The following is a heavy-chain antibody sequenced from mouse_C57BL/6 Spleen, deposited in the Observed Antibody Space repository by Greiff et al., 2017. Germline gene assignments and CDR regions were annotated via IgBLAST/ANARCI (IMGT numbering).Heavy chain of an antibody. D-gene: IGHD2-3*01. Sequence: EVQLQESGPGLVKPSQSLSLTCSVTGYSITSGYYWNWIRQFPGNKLEWMSYISYDGSNNYKPSLKNRITITRDTSKNQFFLKLNSVTTEDTATYYCARAYDRYYYAMDYWGQGTSVTVSS. CDR1: GYSITSGYY. V-gene: IGHV3-6*01. CDR2: ISYDGSN. J-gene: IGHJ4*01. CDR3: ARAYDRYYYAMDY.